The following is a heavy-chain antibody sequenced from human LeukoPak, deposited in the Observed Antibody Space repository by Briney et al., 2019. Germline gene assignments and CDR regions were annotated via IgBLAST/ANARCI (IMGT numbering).Heavy chain of an antibody. Sequence: SETLSLTCTVSGGSISTTAYYWGWIRQPPGKGLEWIGSVFYTGNTYYNPSLKSRVTISVDTSKNQFSLKLSSVTAADTAVYYCARLIRIAAAGYYFDYWGQGTLVTVSS. CDR1: GGSISTTAYY. V-gene: IGHV4-39*07. D-gene: IGHD6-13*01. CDR3: ARLIRIAAAGYYFDY. CDR2: VFYTGNT. J-gene: IGHJ4*02.